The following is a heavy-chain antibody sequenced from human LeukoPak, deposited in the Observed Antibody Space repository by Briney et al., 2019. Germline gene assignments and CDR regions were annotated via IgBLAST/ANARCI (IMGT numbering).Heavy chain of an antibody. V-gene: IGHV3-30*02. CDR2: IRYDGSNK. D-gene: IGHD1-26*01. Sequence: GGSLRLSCVASGFTFSSYGMHWVRQAPGKGLEWVAFIRYDGSNKYYADSVKGRFTISRDNSKNTLYLQMNSLRAEDTAVYYCAKETVGATTEFDYWGQGTLVTVSS. CDR1: GFTFSSYG. CDR3: AKETVGATTEFDY. J-gene: IGHJ4*02.